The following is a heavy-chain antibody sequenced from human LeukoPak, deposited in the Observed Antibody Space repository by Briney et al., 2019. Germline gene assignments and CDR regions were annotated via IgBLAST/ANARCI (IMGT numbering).Heavy chain of an antibody. D-gene: IGHD3-22*01. CDR2: IYYSGST. V-gene: IGHV4-31*03. Sequence: SETLSLTCTVSGGSISSGGYYWSWIRQHPGKGLEWIGYIYYSGSTYYNPSLKSRVTISVDTSKNQFSLKLSSVTAADTAVYYCARESDDSSSPYFDYWGQGTLVTVSS. CDR3: ARESDDSSSPYFDY. J-gene: IGHJ4*02. CDR1: GGSISSGGYY.